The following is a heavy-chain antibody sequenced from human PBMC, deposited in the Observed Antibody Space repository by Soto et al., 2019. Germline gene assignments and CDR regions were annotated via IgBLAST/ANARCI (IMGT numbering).Heavy chain of an antibody. J-gene: IGHJ5*02. CDR2: TYYSGST. V-gene: IGHV4-61*01. D-gene: IGHD3-3*01. CDR3: AREITNDFWSGPGGNWFDH. CDR1: GCSVSSGSYY. Sequence: PXETLSLTCIVSGCSVSSGSYYWSWIRQPRGKGLEWIGYTYYSGSTNYNPSLKSRVTISVDTSKNQFSLKLSSVTAADTAVYYCAREITNDFWSGPGGNWFDHWGQGTLVTVSS.